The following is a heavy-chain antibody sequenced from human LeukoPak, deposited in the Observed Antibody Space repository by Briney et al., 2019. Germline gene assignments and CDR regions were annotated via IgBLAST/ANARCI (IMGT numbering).Heavy chain of an antibody. V-gene: IGHV3-7*01. D-gene: IGHD1-26*01. CDR1: GFALSDYA. CDR3: ARWRGAQSEFDY. J-gene: IGHJ4*02. CDR2: IKEYEGD. Sequence: GGSLRLSCEASGFALSDYALSWVRQAPGKGLEWVAHIKEYEGDFYLDSVRGRFTASRDNALNSVYLQMNSLRADDTAVYYCARWRGAQSEFDYWGQGALVTVSS.